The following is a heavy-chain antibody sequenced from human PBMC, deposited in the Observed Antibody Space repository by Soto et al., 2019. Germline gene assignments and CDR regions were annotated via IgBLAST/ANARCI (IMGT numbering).Heavy chain of an antibody. CDR1: GYSFTSYW. J-gene: IGHJ6*02. CDR2: IYPGDSDT. Sequence: LGESLKISCKGSGYSFTSYWIGWVRQMPGKGLEWMGIIYPGDSDTRYSPSFQGQVTISADKSISTAYLQWSSLKASDTAMYYCARSSMVRGVPPYYYYGMDVWGQGTTVTVSS. CDR3: ARSSMVRGVPPYYYYGMDV. V-gene: IGHV5-51*01. D-gene: IGHD3-10*01.